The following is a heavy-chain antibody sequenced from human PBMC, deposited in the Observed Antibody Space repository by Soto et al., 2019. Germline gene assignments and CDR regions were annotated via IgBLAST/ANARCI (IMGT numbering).Heavy chain of an antibody. Sequence: PSETLSLTCTVSGGSMNNYYWSWIRQAPGKGLQYIGYISYMGTTNYNPSLKSRVTISVDTSKNQFSLKLTSVTAADTALYYCTNSAGGPVNSGSYGGDHDSWGRGTLVTVSS. CDR2: ISYMGTT. D-gene: IGHD6-19*01. V-gene: IGHV4-59*01. CDR1: GGSMNNYY. J-gene: IGHJ4*02. CDR3: TNSAGGPVNSGSYGGDHDS.